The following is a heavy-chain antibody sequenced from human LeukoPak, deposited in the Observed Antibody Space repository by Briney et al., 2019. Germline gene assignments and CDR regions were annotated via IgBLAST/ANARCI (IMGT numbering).Heavy chain of an antibody. CDR3: AKDTLPKMATIPGRY. CDR1: GFTFDDYT. Sequence: GGSLRLSCAASGFTFDDYTMHWVRHAPGKGLEWVSLISWDGGSTYYADSVKGRFTISRDDSKNSLYLQMNSLRTEDTALYYCAKDTLPKMATIPGRYWGQGTLVTVSS. D-gene: IGHD5-24*01. V-gene: IGHV3-43*01. J-gene: IGHJ4*02. CDR2: ISWDGGST.